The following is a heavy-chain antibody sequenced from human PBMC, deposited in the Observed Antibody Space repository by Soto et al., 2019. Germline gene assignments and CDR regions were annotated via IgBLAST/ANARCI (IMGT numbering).Heavy chain of an antibody. Sequence: PSETLSLTCTVSGGSISNSRYYWGWIRQPPGKGLEWIGTIHYSGITYYNPSLKSRVTLSVDTSKNQFSLRLSSVTAADTAVYYCAKHVDFSNDYFYSFDPWGQGALVTVSS. J-gene: IGHJ5*02. V-gene: IGHV4-39*01. CDR2: IHYSGIT. D-gene: IGHD3-22*01. CDR3: AKHVDFSNDYFYSFDP. CDR1: GGSISNSRYY.